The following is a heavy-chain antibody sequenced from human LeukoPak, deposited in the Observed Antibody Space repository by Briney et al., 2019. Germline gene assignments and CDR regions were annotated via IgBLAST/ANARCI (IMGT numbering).Heavy chain of an antibody. Sequence: AGSLRLSCAASGFTFSSYAMSWVRQAPGKGLEWVSAISGSGGSTYYADSVKGRFTISRDNSKNTLYLQMNSLRAEDTAVYYCAKAKYCSGGSCYRPFDYWGQGTLVTVSS. J-gene: IGHJ4*02. CDR2: ISGSGGST. V-gene: IGHV3-23*01. CDR1: GFTFSSYA. D-gene: IGHD2-15*01. CDR3: AKAKYCSGGSCYRPFDY.